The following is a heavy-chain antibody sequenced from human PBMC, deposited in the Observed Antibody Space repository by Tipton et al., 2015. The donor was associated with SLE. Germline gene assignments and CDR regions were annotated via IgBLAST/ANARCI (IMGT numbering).Heavy chain of an antibody. CDR3: VRGARGGDSYCSRGNCYEKDV. CDR1: GFAFSNYS. CDR2: ISNGSVHK. Sequence: GSLRLSCAAAGFAFSNYSMNWVRQAPGKGLEWVASISNGSVHKFHADSVKGRFTISRDNAKNSLYLQMDSLRVEDTAVYYCVRGARGGDSYCSRGNCYEKDVWGQGTTVGVSS. V-gene: IGHV3-21*03. D-gene: IGHD2-15*01. J-gene: IGHJ6*02.